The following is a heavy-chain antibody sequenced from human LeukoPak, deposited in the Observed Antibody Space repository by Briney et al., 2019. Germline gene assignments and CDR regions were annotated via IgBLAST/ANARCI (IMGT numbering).Heavy chain of an antibody. CDR2: INPNSGGT. Sequence: GASVKVSCKASGYTFTGYYMHWVRQAPGQGLEWMGWINPNSGGTNYAQKFQGRVTMTRDTSISTAYMELSRLRSDDTAVYYCARDPLGMLNYDILTGYYNNWNWFDPCGQGTLVTVSS. J-gene: IGHJ5*02. CDR1: GYTFTGYY. V-gene: IGHV1-2*02. D-gene: IGHD3-9*01. CDR3: ARDPLGMLNYDILTGYYNNWNWFDP.